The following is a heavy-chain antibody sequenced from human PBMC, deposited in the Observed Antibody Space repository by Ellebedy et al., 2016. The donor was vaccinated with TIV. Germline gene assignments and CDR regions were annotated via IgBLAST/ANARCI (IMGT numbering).Heavy chain of an antibody. CDR3: ARSPTLTPYYFDS. Sequence: SGPTLVXPTPPLTLTCTFSGFSLSTTGMCVSWIRQPPGKALEWLALIDWDDGKYYSTSLQTRLTISRDTSKNQVVLTVTNMDPVDTATYFCARSPTLTPYYFDSWGPGTLVTVSS. CDR2: IDWDDGK. D-gene: IGHD3-9*01. CDR1: GFSLSTTGMC. J-gene: IGHJ4*02. V-gene: IGHV2-70*01.